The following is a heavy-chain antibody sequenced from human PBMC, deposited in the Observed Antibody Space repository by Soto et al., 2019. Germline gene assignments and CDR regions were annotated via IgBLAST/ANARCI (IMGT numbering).Heavy chain of an antibody. V-gene: IGHV1-2*02. Sequence: QVQLVQSGAEVKKPGASVKVSCKTSGYTFTGYYIYWVRQAPGQGLEWMGWINPHSGGTASSQKLQGRVTMTRDTSISTAYMELSRLRSDDTAVYYCAGTACSSTACPATYWGQGTLVTVSS. D-gene: IGHD2-2*01. CDR1: GYTFTGYY. CDR2: INPHSGGT. J-gene: IGHJ4*02. CDR3: AGTACSSTACPATY.